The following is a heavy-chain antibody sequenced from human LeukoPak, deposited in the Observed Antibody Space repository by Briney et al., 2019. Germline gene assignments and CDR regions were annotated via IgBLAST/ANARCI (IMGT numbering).Heavy chain of an antibody. D-gene: IGHD6-13*01. CDR2: IWYGGNNQ. Sequence: GGSLRLSCAASGFTFSRFGMHWVRQAPGKGLEWVAVIWYGGNNQYYADSVKGRFTISRDNSKKTVYLQMNSLRPDDTAVYYCAKDTAAAGALDIWGQGTMVTVSS. J-gene: IGHJ3*02. V-gene: IGHV3-30*02. CDR3: AKDTAAAGALDI. CDR1: GFTFSRFG.